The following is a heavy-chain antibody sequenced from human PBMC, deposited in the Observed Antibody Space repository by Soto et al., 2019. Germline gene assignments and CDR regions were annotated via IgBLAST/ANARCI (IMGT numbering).Heavy chain of an antibody. CDR2: IKSKTDGGKT. V-gene: IGHV3-15*01. D-gene: IGHD3-10*01. CDR1: GFTFSNAW. CDR3: TTDTRSGLWFGEDVNYYYYMDV. J-gene: IGHJ6*03. Sequence: GGSLRLSCAASGFTFSNAWMSWVRQAPGKGLEWVGRIKSKTDGGKTDYAAPGKGRFTISRDDSKNTLYLQMNSLKTEDTAVYYCTTDTRSGLWFGEDVNYYYYMDVWGKGTTVTVSS.